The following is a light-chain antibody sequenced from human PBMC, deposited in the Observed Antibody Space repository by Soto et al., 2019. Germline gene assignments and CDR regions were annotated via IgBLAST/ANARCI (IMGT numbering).Light chain of an antibody. CDR1: SSNIGSNY. V-gene: IGLV1-47*01. Sequence: QSALTQPPSASGTPGQRVTISYSGSSSNIGSNYVYWFQQLPGTAPKLLIYRNNQRPSGVPDRFSGPKSGTSASLAISGLRSEDEADYYCAAWDDRLSGHVFGGGTQLTVL. CDR3: AAWDDRLSGHV. J-gene: IGLJ3*02. CDR2: RNN.